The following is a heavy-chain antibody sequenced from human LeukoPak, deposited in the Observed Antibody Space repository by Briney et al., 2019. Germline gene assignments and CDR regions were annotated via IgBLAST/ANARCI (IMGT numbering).Heavy chain of an antibody. D-gene: IGHD2-15*01. Sequence: PSQTLSLTCSVSGGSISSGSYYWSWIRQPAGMGLEWIGRIYTSGSTNYNPSLKSRVTISVDTSKNQFSLKLSSVTAADTAVYYCARDGYCSGGSCSLDYWGQGTLVTLFS. CDR3: ARDGYCSGGSCSLDY. CDR1: GGSISSGSYY. J-gene: IGHJ4*02. V-gene: IGHV4-61*02. CDR2: IYTSGST.